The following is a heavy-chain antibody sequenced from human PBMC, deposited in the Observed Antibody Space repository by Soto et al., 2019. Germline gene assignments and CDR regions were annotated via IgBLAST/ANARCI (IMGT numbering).Heavy chain of an antibody. D-gene: IGHD3-3*01. V-gene: IGHV3-21*01. CDR3: ARDTGKGYYDFWSGYYYYYMDV. CDR2: ISSSSSYI. J-gene: IGHJ6*03. CDR1: GFTFSSYS. Sequence: EVQLVESGGGLVKPGGSLRLSCAASGFTFSSYSMNWVRQAPGKGLEWVSSISSSSSYIYYADSVKGQFTISRDNAKNSLYLQMNSLRAEDTAVYYCARDTGKGYYDFWSGYYYYYMDVWGKGTTVTVSS.